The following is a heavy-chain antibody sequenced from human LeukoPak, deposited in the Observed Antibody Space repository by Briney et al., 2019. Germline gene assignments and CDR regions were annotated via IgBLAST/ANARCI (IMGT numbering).Heavy chain of an antibody. CDR3: AKIGAAGIAVVLVDH. CDR2: ISDSGDTT. V-gene: IGHV3-23*01. CDR1: GFTLSRYA. Sequence: PGGSLRLSCAASGFTLSRYAMSWVRQAPGKGLEWVSAISDSGDTTHYADSVQGRFTISRDNSKSILSLQMNILRVDDTALYYCAKIGAAGIAVVLVDHWGQGTLVTVSS. D-gene: IGHD6-19*01. J-gene: IGHJ4*02.